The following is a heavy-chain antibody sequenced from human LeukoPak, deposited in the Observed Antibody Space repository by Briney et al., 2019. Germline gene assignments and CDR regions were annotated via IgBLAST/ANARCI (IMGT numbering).Heavy chain of an antibody. D-gene: IGHD3-10*01. CDR3: VRGFSGVVGDY. V-gene: IGHV4-34*01. Sequence: SETLSLTCAVYGGSLSNYYWSWIRQPPGKGLEWIGEIKPGGITNYNPSLKTRVTISLDTSKNQLSLKLISATAADTAVYYCVRGFSGVVGDYWGQGTLVTVSS. CDR1: GGSLSNYY. CDR2: IKPGGIT. J-gene: IGHJ4*02.